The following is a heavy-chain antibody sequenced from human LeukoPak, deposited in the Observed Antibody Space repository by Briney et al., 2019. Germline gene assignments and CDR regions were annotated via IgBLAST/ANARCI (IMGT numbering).Heavy chain of an antibody. Sequence: GGSLRLSCAASGFTFDDYGMSWVRQAPGKGLEWVSGINWNGGSTGYADSVKGRFTISRDNAKNSLYLQMNSLRAEDTALYHCARGGGLDFPYWYFDLWGRGTLVTASS. CDR3: ARGGGLDFPYWYFDL. D-gene: IGHD3/OR15-3a*01. CDR1: GFTFDDYG. J-gene: IGHJ2*01. V-gene: IGHV3-20*01. CDR2: INWNGGST.